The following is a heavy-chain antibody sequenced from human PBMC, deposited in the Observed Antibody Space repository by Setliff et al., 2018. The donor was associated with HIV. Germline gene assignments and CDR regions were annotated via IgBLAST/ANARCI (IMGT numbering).Heavy chain of an antibody. J-gene: IGHJ4*02. Sequence: RASVKVSCKTSGYSFTDHYIHWVRQAPGQGLEWMGWINPHSGGTNYAQKFQGRVTMTRDTSITTAYMKLTRLMSDDTAVYFCARDDSVIVGGPDYWGQGTLVTVSS. D-gene: IGHD3-16*02. CDR1: GYSFTDHY. V-gene: IGHV1-2*02. CDR3: ARDDSVIVGGPDY. CDR2: INPHSGGT.